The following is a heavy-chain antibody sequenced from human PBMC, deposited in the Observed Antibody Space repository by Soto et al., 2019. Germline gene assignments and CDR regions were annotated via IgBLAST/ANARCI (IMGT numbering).Heavy chain of an antibody. J-gene: IGHJ5*02. Sequence: ASVKVSCKASGYTFTIYAIHWVRQAPGQGLEWMGWINAGNGNTKSSQKFQGRLTITSDTSANTAYMELSSLRSEDTAVYYCARPRVTTGENWFDLRGQGTLVTVSS. CDR3: ARPRVTTGENWFDL. V-gene: IGHV1-3*01. CDR1: GYTFTIYA. D-gene: IGHD4-4*01. CDR2: INAGNGNT.